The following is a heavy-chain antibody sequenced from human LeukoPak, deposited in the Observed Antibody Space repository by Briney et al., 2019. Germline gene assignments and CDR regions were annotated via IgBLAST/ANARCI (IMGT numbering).Heavy chain of an antibody. V-gene: IGHV1-69*13. Sequence: SVKVSCKASGGTFSSYAISWVRQAPGQGLEWMGGIIPIFGTANYAQKFQGRVTITADESTSTAYMELSSLRSEDTAVYYCARTGYYDILTGYYPYYFDYWGQGTLVTVSS. J-gene: IGHJ4*02. D-gene: IGHD3-9*01. CDR1: GGTFSSYA. CDR3: ARTGYYDILTGYYPYYFDY. CDR2: IIPIFGTA.